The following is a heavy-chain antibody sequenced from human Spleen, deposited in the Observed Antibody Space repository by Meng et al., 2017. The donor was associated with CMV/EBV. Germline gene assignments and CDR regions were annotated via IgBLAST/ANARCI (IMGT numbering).Heavy chain of an antibody. Sequence: GESLKISCAASGFTFSSYEMTWVRQAPGQGLEWISFINSISSTRYYADSVKGRFTISRDNAKNSLYLQMNSLRAEDTAVYYCARYAVAGKYYYFDYWGQGTLVTVSS. J-gene: IGHJ4*02. V-gene: IGHV3-48*03. D-gene: IGHD6-19*01. CDR3: ARYAVAGKYYYFDY. CDR2: INSISSTR. CDR1: GFTFSSYE.